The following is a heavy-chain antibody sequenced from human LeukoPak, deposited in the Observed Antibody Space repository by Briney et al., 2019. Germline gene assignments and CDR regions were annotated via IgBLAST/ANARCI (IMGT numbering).Heavy chain of an antibody. J-gene: IGHJ4*02. D-gene: IGHD3-22*01. CDR2: IYYSGST. V-gene: IGHV4-39*07. Sequence: SETLFLTCTVSGGSISSSSYYWGWIRQPPGKGLEWIGSIYYSGSTYYNPSLKSRVTISVDTSKNQFSLKLSSVTAADTAVYYCARIVVVIYQFDYWGQGTLVTVSS. CDR1: GGSISSSSYY. CDR3: ARIVVVIYQFDY.